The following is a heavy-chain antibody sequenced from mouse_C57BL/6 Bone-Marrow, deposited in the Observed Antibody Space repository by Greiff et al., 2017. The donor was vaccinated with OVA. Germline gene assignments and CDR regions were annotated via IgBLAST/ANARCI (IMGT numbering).Heavy chain of an antibody. V-gene: IGHV1-52*01. CDR2: IDPSDSET. CDR3: ARWETRPDFDV. J-gene: IGHJ1*03. D-gene: IGHD3-2*01. Sequence: QVQLQQPGAELVRPGSSVKLSCKASGYTFTSYWMHWVKQRPIQGLEWIGNIDPSDSETHYNQKFKDKATLTVDKSSSTAYMQLSSLTSEDSAVYYCARWETRPDFDVWGTGTTVTVSS. CDR1: GYTFTSYW.